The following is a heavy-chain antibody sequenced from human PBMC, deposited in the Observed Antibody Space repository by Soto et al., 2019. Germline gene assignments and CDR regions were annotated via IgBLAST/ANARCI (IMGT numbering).Heavy chain of an antibody. J-gene: IGHJ6*03. V-gene: IGHV3-74*01. D-gene: IGHD6-6*01. CDR2: INSDGSST. Sequence: EVQLVESGGGLVQPGGSLRLSCAASGFTFSSYWMHWVRQAPGKGLVWVSRINSDGSSTSYADSVKGRFTISRDNAKNTLYLQMNSLGAEDTVVYYCAREKPSIAASYYYYYMDVGGKGTTVTVSS. CDR1: GFTFSSYW. CDR3: AREKPSIAASYYYYYMDV.